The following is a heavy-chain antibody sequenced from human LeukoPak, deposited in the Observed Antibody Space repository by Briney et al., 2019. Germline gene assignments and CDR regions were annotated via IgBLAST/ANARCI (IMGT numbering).Heavy chain of an antibody. CDR1: GGSISSYY. CDR2: IYYSGTT. CDR3: ARPSGDHYGMDV. V-gene: IGHV4-59*01. D-gene: IGHD3-10*01. Sequence: SETLSLTCTVSGGSISSYYWSWIRQPPGKGLEWIGYIYYSGTTNYNPSLKSRVTISVDTSKNQFSLKLSSVTAADTAVYYCARPSGDHYGMDVWGQGTTVTVSS. J-gene: IGHJ6*02.